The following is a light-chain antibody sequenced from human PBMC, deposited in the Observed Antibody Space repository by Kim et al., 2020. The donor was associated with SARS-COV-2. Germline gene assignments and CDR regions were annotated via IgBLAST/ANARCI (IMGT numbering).Light chain of an antibody. CDR2: YDS. CDR3: QVWDSSSDHPV. CDR1: NIGSKS. J-gene: IGLJ3*02. Sequence: SYELTQPPSVSVAPGKTARITWGGNNIGSKSVHWYQQKPGQAPVLVIYYDSDRPSGIPERFSGSNSGNTATLTISRVEAGDEADYYCQVWDSSSDHPVFGGMTQLTVL. V-gene: IGLV3-21*04.